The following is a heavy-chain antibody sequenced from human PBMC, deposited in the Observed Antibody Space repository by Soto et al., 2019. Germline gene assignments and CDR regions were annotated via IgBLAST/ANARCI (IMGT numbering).Heavy chain of an antibody. CDR3: ARDTNTIRYYDSSGYLNWFDP. D-gene: IGHD3-22*01. Sequence: ASVKVSFKASGYSFTTYYMHWVRQAPGQGLEWMGIINPSGGSTSYAQKFQGRVTMTRDTSTNTVYMELSSLRSEDTAVYYCARDTNTIRYYDSSGYLNWFDPWGQGTLVTVSS. CDR1: GYSFTTYY. J-gene: IGHJ5*02. V-gene: IGHV1-46*01. CDR2: INPSGGST.